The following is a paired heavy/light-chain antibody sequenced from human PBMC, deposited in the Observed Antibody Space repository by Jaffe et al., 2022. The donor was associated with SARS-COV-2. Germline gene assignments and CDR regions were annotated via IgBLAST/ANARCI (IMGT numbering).Heavy chain of an antibody. D-gene: IGHD2-15*01. V-gene: IGHV3-33*01. J-gene: IGHJ4*02. CDR2: IWNDASNK. CDR3: ARSNRGQCSSGSCTSEDFDY. Sequence: QVHLVESGGGVVQPGRSLRLSCAASGFTFSSYGMFWVRQAPGKGLEWVAVIWNDASNKYYADSVKGRFTISRDNSNNMLYLQMNSLRAEDTAVYYCARSNRGQCSSGSCTSEDFDYWGQGTLVTVSS. CDR1: GFTFSSYG.
Light chain of an antibody. J-gene: IGKJ2*01. CDR2: AAS. CDR3: QQSYSTPPYT. Sequence: DIQMTQSPSSLSASVGDRVTITCRASQSITTYLNWYQQKPGKAPKLLIYAASSLQSGVPSRFSGSGSGTDFTLTISSLQPEDFATYYCQQSYSTPPYTFGQGTKLEIK. CDR1: QSITTY. V-gene: IGKV1-39*01.